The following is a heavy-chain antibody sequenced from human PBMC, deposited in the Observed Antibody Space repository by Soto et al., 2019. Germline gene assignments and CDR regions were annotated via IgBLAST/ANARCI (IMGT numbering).Heavy chain of an antibody. J-gene: IGHJ5*02. D-gene: IGHD2-15*01. CDR1: GYTFTSYG. Sequence: QVQLVQSGAEVKKPGASVKVSCKASGYTFTSYGISWVRQAPGQGLEWMGWISAYNGNTNYAQKLQGRVTMTTDTPTSTAYMELRSLRSDDTAVYYCARVEGDIVVVVAQGENWFDPLGQGTLVTVSS. CDR3: ARVEGDIVVVVAQGENWFDP. CDR2: ISAYNGNT. V-gene: IGHV1-18*01.